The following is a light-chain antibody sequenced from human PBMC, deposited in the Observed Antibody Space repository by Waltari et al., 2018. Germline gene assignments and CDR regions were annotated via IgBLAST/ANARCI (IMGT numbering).Light chain of an antibody. Sequence: EIVLTQSPGTLSLSPGERATLSCRACASVSSRYLAWYQQKPGQAPRPLIYGASNRATGIPDRFSGSGSGTDFTLSISRLEPEDFAVYYCQQYVRSPETFGQGTRVEIK. CDR1: ASVSSRY. V-gene: IGKV3-20*01. CDR2: GAS. J-gene: IGKJ1*01. CDR3: QQYVRSPET.